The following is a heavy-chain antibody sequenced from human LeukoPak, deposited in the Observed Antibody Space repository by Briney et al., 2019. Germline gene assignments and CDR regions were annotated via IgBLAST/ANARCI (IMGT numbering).Heavy chain of an antibody. CDR2: IYYSGST. CDR3: ERGDDDGDHRGLHWFDP. J-gene: IGHJ5*02. D-gene: IGHD4-17*01. CDR1: GGSISAYY. Sequence: SETLSLTCTVSGGSISAYYWSWIRQSPGKGLEWIGYIYYSGSTNYNPSLKSRITLSVDTSKNQFSLKLRSVTAADTAVYFCERGDDDGDHRGLHWFDPWGRGTLVTVSS. V-gene: IGHV4-59*01.